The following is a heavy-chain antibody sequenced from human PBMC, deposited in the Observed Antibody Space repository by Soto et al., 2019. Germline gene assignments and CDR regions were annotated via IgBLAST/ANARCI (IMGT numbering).Heavy chain of an antibody. Sequence: GGSLRLSCAASGFTFSSYAMHWVRQAPGKGLEWVAVISYDGSNKYYADSVKGRFTISRDNSKNTLYLQMNSLRAEDTAVYYCARDTAGTLNYWGQGTLVTVSS. CDR2: ISYDGSNK. V-gene: IGHV3-30-3*01. CDR1: GFTFSSYA. D-gene: IGHD6-13*01. CDR3: ARDTAGTLNY. J-gene: IGHJ4*02.